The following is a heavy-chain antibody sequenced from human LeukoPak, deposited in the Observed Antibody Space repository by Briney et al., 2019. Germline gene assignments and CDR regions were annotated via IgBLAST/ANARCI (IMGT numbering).Heavy chain of an antibody. J-gene: IGHJ4*02. Sequence: SETLSLTCTVSGGSISTYYWSWLRQPPGKGLEWIGYIYYSGSAKYNPSLKSRVIISVDTSKSQFSLKLSSVTAADTAVYYCARSYGSGNYFDYWGQGTLVTVSS. D-gene: IGHD3-10*01. CDR3: ARSYGSGNYFDY. V-gene: IGHV4-59*01. CDR2: IYYSGSA. CDR1: GGSISTYY.